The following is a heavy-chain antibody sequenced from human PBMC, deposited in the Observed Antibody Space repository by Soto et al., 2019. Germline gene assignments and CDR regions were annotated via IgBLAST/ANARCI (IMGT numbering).Heavy chain of an antibody. Sequence: QVQLVESGGGLVKPGGSLRLSCAASGFTFSDYYMSWIRQAPGKGLEWISYISSSDSIIHYADSVKGRFTISRDNANNSLYLQMNSLRAEDTAVYYCARDGDYYDSSGYFLRDAFDIWGQGTVVTVSS. J-gene: IGHJ3*02. D-gene: IGHD3-22*01. V-gene: IGHV3-11*01. CDR1: GFTFSDYY. CDR2: ISSSDSII. CDR3: ARDGDYYDSSGYFLRDAFDI.